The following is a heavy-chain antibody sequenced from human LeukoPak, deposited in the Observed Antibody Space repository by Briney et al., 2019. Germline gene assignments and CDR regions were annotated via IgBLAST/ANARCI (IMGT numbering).Heavy chain of an antibody. CDR3: ARGFDDILTGYAFDI. D-gene: IGHD3-9*01. CDR1: GYTFTSYD. CDR2: MNPNSGNT. V-gene: IGHV1-8*03. J-gene: IGHJ3*02. Sequence: GASVEVSCKASGYTFTSYDINWVRQAPGQGLEWMGWMNPNSGNTGYAQKFQGRVTITRNTSISTAYMELSSLRSEDTAVYYCARGFDDILTGYAFDIWGQGTMVTVSS.